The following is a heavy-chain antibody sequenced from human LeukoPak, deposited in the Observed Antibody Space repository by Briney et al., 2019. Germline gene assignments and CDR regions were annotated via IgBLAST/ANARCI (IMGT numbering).Heavy chain of an antibody. D-gene: IGHD3-3*01. CDR3: AKGSGYEYWSYYMDV. CDR1: GFTFSSYA. Sequence: GGSLRLSCAASGFTFSSYAMSWVRQAPGKGLEWVSAISGSGGSTYYADSVKGRFTICRDNSKNTLYLQMNSLRAEDTAVYYCAKGSGYEYWSYYMDVWGKGTTVTVSS. CDR2: ISGSGGST. J-gene: IGHJ6*03. V-gene: IGHV3-23*01.